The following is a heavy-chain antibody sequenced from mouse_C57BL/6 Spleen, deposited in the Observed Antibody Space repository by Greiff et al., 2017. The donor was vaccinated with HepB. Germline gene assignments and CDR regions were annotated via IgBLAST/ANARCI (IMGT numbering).Heavy chain of an antibody. CDR2: IYPRSGNT. Sequence: VQLQQSGAELARPGASVKLSCKASGYTFTSYGISWVKQRTGQGLEWIGEIYPRSGNTYYNEKFKGKATLTADKSSSTAYMELRSLTSEDSAVYFWARGGSSGAWFADWGQGTLVTVSA. J-gene: IGHJ3*01. CDR3: ARGGSSGAWFAD. D-gene: IGHD3-2*02. V-gene: IGHV1-81*01. CDR1: GYTFTSYG.